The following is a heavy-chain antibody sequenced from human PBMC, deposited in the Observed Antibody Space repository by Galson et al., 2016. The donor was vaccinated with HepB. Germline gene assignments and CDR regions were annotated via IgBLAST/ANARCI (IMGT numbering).Heavy chain of an antibody. V-gene: IGHV2-5*02. CDR1: GFSLNTNGVS. CDR3: AHPMFSGGWSPFDY. CDR2: IYWDDAK. J-gene: IGHJ4*02. Sequence: PALVKPTQTLTLTCTFSGFSLNTNGVSVSWIRQPPGKALEWLAVIYWDDAKRYSPSLKNRLIITKDTSKNQVVLTITNMDPVDTATYYCAHPMFSGGWSPFDYWGQGTLVTVSS. D-gene: IGHD6-19*01.